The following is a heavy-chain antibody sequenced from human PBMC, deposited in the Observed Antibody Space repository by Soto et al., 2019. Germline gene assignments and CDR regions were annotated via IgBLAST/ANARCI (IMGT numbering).Heavy chain of an antibody. CDR3: ARCSRNSCYTYGVDV. V-gene: IGHV3-48*02. J-gene: IGHJ6*01. CDR1: GFTFSNCG. CDR2: ISDSGATK. Sequence: PGGSLRLSCAASGFTFSNCGMNWVRQTPGKGLEWGSYISDSGATKHYADSVKGRFTISRDNSKDSLYLQMNSLRDEDTAGYFCARCSRNSCYTYGVDVWGKGSRGTVSS. D-gene: IGHD2-15*01.